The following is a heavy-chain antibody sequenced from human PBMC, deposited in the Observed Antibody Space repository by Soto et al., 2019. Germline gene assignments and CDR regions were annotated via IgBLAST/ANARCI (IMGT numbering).Heavy chain of an antibody. D-gene: IGHD2-15*01. Sequence: EVQLLQSGGGSVQPGGSLRLSCAASGFSFSTYGMSWVRQAPGKGLEWVSSINAGGGTTYYADSVKGRFTISRDSSKNTLYLQMSSLRAEDTAVYYCAKGGIPPDYIDGRWGQGTLVTVSS. CDR3: AKGGIPPDYIDGR. V-gene: IGHV3-23*01. CDR2: INAGGGTT. J-gene: IGHJ4*02. CDR1: GFSFSTYG.